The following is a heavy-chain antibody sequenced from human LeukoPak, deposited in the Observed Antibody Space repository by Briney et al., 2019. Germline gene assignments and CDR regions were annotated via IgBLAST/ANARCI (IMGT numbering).Heavy chain of an antibody. Sequence: PSETLSLTCTVSGGSISSGSYYWSWIRQPAGRGLEWIGRIYTSGSTNYNPSLKSRVTISVDRSKNQISLKLSSVTAADTAVYYCARGTVAYYGMDVWGQGTTVTVSS. CDR2: IYTSGST. CDR1: GGSISSGSYY. CDR3: ARGTVAYYGMDV. V-gene: IGHV4-61*02. J-gene: IGHJ6*02. D-gene: IGHD4-23*01.